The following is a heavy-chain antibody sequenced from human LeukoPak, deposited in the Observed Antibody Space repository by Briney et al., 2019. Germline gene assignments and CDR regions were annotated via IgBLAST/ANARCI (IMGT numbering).Heavy chain of an antibody. CDR1: GFTFSSYS. Sequence: GGSLRLSCAASGFTFSSYSMNWVRQAPGKGLGWVSSISSSSSYKYYADSVKGRFTISRDNAKNSLYLQMNSLRAEDTAVYYCARETNSGDEWEPPASLDHWGQGTLVTVSS. CDR3: ARETNSGDEWEPPASLDH. J-gene: IGHJ4*02. CDR2: ISSSSSYK. D-gene: IGHD1-26*01. V-gene: IGHV3-21*01.